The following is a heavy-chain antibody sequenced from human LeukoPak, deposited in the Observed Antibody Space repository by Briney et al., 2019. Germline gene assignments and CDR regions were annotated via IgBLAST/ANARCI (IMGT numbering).Heavy chain of an antibody. D-gene: IGHD1-7*01. V-gene: IGHV4-59*01. CDR1: GGSLSSDY. CDR3: ARVHRNWNYVSFDY. CDR2: IYYSGST. J-gene: IGHJ4*02. Sequence: PSETLSLTRTVSGGSLSSDYCSWIRQPPPRGLEGVGYIYYSGSTNHNPSLKSRVTISVDTSKNQFSLKLSSVTAADTAVYYCARVHRNWNYVSFDYWGQGTLVTVSS.